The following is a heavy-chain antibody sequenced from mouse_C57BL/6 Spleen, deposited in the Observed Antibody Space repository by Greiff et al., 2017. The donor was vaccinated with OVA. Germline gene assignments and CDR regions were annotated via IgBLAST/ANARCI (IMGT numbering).Heavy chain of an antibody. CDR3: TKKTGDWYFDV. Sequence: QVQLQQSGPGLVQPSQCLSITCTVSGFSLTSYGVHWVRQSPGKGLEWLGVIWRGGSTDYNAAYMSRLSITNDNSKSQAFFKMNSLQADDTAIYYCTKKTGDWYFDVWGTGTTVTVSS. J-gene: IGHJ1*03. V-gene: IGHV2-5*01. CDR1: GFSLTSYG. D-gene: IGHD4-1*01. CDR2: IWRGGST.